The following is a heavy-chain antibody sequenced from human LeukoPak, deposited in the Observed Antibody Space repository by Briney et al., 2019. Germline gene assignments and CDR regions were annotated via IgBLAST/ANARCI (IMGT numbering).Heavy chain of an antibody. Sequence: PGGSLRLSCAASGFTFSSHWMHWVRQAPGKGLVWVSRINSDGSSTSYADSVKGRFTISRDNAKNTLYLQMNSLRAEDTAVYYCARVKQWPVSFDYWGQGTLVTVSS. CDR1: GFTFSSHW. J-gene: IGHJ4*02. D-gene: IGHD6-19*01. V-gene: IGHV3-74*01. CDR2: INSDGSST. CDR3: ARVKQWPVSFDY.